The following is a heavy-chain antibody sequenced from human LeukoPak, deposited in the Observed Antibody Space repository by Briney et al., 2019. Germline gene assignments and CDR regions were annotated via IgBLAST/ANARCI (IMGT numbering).Heavy chain of an antibody. CDR2: IGTVGDT. J-gene: IGHJ4*02. CDR1: GFTFSSSD. V-gene: IGHV3-13*01. CDR3: ASEGEAYYYDSSGSPPFDY. Sequence: GGSLRLSCAASGFTFSSSDMHWVRQATGKGLEWVSAIGTVGDTYYAASVKGRFTISRENAKNSLYLQMNSLRDGDTAVYYCASEGEAYYYDSSGSPPFDYWGQGTLVTVSS. D-gene: IGHD3-22*01.